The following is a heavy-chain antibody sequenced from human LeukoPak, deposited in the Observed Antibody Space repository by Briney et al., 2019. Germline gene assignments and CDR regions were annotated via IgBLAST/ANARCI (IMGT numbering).Heavy chain of an antibody. CDR3: ARDANYHFDY. CDR2: IWYDGSNK. J-gene: IGHJ4*02. V-gene: IGHV3-33*01. CDR1: GFTFSSFG. Sequence: PGGSLRLSCAASGFTFSSFGMHWVRQAPGKGLEWVTVIWYDGSNKYYADSVKGRFTISRDNSKNTLYLQMNSLRAQDTTVYYCARDANYHFDYWGQGTLVTVSS. D-gene: IGHD1-7*01.